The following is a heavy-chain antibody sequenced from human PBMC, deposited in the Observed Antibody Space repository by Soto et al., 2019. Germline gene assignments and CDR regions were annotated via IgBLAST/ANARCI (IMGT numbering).Heavy chain of an antibody. V-gene: IGHV1-3*01. Sequence: QVQLVQSGTEVKKPGASVKVSCKASGYRFTDYVIHWVRQAPGQRLEWLGWIGAGDGKTYYSQNFQGRVSITRDASASPAYMELSSLISEDTAVYYCVRDYASDSGVPLDFWGQGALVTVSS. D-gene: IGHD3-22*01. CDR1: GYRFTDYV. J-gene: IGHJ4*02. CDR3: VRDYASDSGVPLDF. CDR2: IGAGDGKT.